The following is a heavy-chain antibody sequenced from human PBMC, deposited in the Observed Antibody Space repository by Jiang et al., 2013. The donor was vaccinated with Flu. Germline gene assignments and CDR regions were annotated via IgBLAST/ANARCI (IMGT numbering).Heavy chain of an antibody. CDR3: AHRAGLMASFDY. Sequence: LEWLALIYWDGDERYSPSLRSRLTITKDTSKNQVVLTMTNMDPVDTATYYCAHRAGLMASFDYWGQGTLVTVSS. V-gene: IGHV2-5*02. D-gene: IGHD3-10*01. CDR2: IYWDGDE. J-gene: IGHJ4*02.